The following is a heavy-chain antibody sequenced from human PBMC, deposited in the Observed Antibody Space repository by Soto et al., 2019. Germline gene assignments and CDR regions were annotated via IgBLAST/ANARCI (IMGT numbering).Heavy chain of an antibody. CDR1: GYTFTSYG. D-gene: IGHD6-13*01. Sequence: QVQLVQSGAEVKKPGASVKVSCKASGYTFTSYGISWVRQAPGQGLEWMGWISAYNGNTNYTQKLQGRVTMTTDTSTGTAYMELRSLRSDDRAVYYCAGAQVPSSSWLFDACDIWGQGTMVTVSS. CDR2: ISAYNGNT. J-gene: IGHJ3*02. CDR3: AGAQVPSSSWLFDACDI. V-gene: IGHV1-18*01.